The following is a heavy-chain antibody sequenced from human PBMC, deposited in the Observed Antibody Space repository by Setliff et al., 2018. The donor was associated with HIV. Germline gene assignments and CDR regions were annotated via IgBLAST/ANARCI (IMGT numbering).Heavy chain of an antibody. CDR2: IYHSGST. CDR3: ARRPYYFDS. Sequence: SETLSLTCNVSGASITSYYWSWIRQPPGKGLEWIGEIYHSGSTIYNPSLKSRVTISVDTSKNQFSLKLSSVTAADTAVYYCARRPYYFDSWGQGTLVTVSS. V-gene: IGHV4-34*01. D-gene: IGHD6-6*01. J-gene: IGHJ4*02. CDR1: GASITSYY.